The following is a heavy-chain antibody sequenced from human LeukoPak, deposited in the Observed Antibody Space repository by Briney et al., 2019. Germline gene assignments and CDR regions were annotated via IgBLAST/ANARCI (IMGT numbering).Heavy chain of an antibody. J-gene: IGHJ4*02. CDR3: ARGAYYDSSGYLDY. CDR2: INPNSGGT. CDR1: GYTFTSYY. Sequence: ASVKVSCKASGYTFTSYYMHWVRQAPGQGLEWMGWINPNSGGTNYAQKFQGRVTMTRDTSISTAYMELSRLRSDDTAVYYCARGAYYDSSGYLDYWGQGTLVTVSS. V-gene: IGHV1-2*02. D-gene: IGHD3-22*01.